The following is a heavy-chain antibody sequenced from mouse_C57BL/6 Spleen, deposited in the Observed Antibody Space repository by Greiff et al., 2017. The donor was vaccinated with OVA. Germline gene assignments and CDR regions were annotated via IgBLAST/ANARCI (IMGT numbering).Heavy chain of an antibody. CDR2: ISSGGDYI. Sequence: EVKLMESGAGLVKPGGSLKLSCAASGFTFSSYAMSWVRQTPEKRLEWVAYISSGGDYIYYADTAKGRFTISRDNARNTLYLQMSSLKSEDTAMYYCTRAYVYYFDYWGQGTTLTVSS. CDR3: TRAYVYYFDY. J-gene: IGHJ2*01. D-gene: IGHD1-1*01. V-gene: IGHV5-9-1*02. CDR1: GFTFSSYA.